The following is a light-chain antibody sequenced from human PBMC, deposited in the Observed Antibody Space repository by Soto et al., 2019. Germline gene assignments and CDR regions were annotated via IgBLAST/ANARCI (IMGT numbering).Light chain of an antibody. J-gene: IGKJ2*01. CDR1: QSVGSY. CDR3: QQRSSWPSYT. V-gene: IGKV3-11*01. CDR2: DAS. Sequence: EIVLTQSPATLSLSPGERASLSCRASQSVGSYLAWYQQKPGQAPRLLIYDASHRATGIPARFSGSGSGTDFTLTISSLEPEDFAVYYCQQRSSWPSYTFGQWTKLEIK.